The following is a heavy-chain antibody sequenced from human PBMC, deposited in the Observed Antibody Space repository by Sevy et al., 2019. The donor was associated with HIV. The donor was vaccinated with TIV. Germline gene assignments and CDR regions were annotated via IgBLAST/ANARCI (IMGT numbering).Heavy chain of an antibody. J-gene: IGHJ6*02. Sequence: GGSLRLSCAASGFTFRNYGMSWVRRPPGKGLEWVSVLSGSGGTTDYADSVKGRFVISRDNSRNTLYLQLNSLRAEDTALYYCATDIRAELVVPSPGYGMDVWGHGTSVTISS. CDR1: GFTFRNYG. CDR2: LSGSGGTT. CDR3: ATDIRAELVVPSPGYGMDV. D-gene: IGHD1-1*01. V-gene: IGHV3-23*01.